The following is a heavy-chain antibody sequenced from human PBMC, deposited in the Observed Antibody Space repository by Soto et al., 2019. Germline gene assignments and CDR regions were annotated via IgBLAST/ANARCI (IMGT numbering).Heavy chain of an antibody. CDR1: GGSISSGDYY. V-gene: IGHV4-30-4*01. CDR2: IYHTGRS. J-gene: IGHJ5*02. CDR3: ARVEVPESSSWHPCDP. Sequence: PSETLSLTCTVSGGSISSGDYYWSWIRQPPGKGLEWIGDIYHTGRSSYNPSLTSRVTMSVDKSKNQFSLKLTSVTAADTAVYYCARVEVPESSSWHPCDPWGQGTLVTVSS. D-gene: IGHD6-13*01.